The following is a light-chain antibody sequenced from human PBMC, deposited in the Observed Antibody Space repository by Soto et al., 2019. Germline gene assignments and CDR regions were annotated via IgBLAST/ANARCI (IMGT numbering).Light chain of an antibody. Sequence: DIVMTQTPLSLSVTPGQTSSISCKFSQILLHSDGKTYLYWHLQKPGQPTQLLMYEVSNRFSGVPDRFSGSGSGTDFTLKISRVEAEDVGVYYCMQSIQLPITFGQGTRLEIK. CDR3: MQSIQLPIT. V-gene: IGKV2D-29*01. J-gene: IGKJ5*01. CDR2: EVS. CDR1: QILLHSDGKTY.